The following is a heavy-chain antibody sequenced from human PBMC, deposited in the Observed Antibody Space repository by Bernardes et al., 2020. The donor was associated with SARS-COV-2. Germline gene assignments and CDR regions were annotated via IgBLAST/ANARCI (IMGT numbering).Heavy chain of an antibody. CDR3: ASVTWSSHDGFDI. D-gene: IGHD6-13*01. CDR2: VYPKSGDT. J-gene: IGHJ3*02. V-gene: IGHV1-2*02. Sequence: ASVKVSCKASGYTFTDYHIHWVRQAPGQGLEWMGWVYPKSGDTSSAQNFQGRVTMTRDTSVSTAYMELSRLRFDDTAVYYCASVTWSSHDGFDIWGQGTVVTVSS. CDR1: GYTFTDYH.